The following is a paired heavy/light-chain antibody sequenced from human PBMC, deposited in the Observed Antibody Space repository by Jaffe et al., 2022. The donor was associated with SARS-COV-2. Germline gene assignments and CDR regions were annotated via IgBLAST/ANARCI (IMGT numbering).Light chain of an antibody. V-gene: IGKV1-39*01. J-gene: IGKJ1*01. CDR1: QNIINY. CDR2: AAS. Sequence: DIQMTQSPSSLSASVGDRVSFTCRASQNIINYLNWHQQKPGKAPELLIYAASSLQSGVPSRFSGSGSGTDFTLTISSLQPEDFATYYCQQSYSTPTFGQGTKVEIK. CDR3: QQSYSTPT.
Heavy chain of an antibody. CDR1: GYTFTDYY. J-gene: IGHJ1*01. CDR3: ATMGDYYDDSGWGH. Sequence: QVQLVQSGAEVKKPGASVEVSCKTSGYTFTDYYIHWVRQAPGQGLEWMGRINPNSGGTNYAQKFQGRVTMTRDTSISTAYMELSRLRSDDTAVYYCATMGDYYDDSGWGHWGQGTRVSVSS. V-gene: IGHV1-2*06. D-gene: IGHD3-16*01. CDR2: INPNSGGT.